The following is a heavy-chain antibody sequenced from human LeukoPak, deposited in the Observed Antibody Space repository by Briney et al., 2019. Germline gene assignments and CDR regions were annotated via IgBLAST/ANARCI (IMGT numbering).Heavy chain of an antibody. J-gene: IGHJ4*02. V-gene: IGHV3-23*01. CDR2: ISGGGGST. D-gene: IGHD5-18*01. Sequence: PGGSLRLSCAASGFPFSSYAMNWVRQAPGKGLEWVSTISGGGGSTYYADSVKGRFTISRDNSKNTLYPQMNSLRAEDTAVYYCAKDSYSYGQFDYWGQGTLVTVSS. CDR3: AKDSYSYGQFDY. CDR1: GFPFSSYA.